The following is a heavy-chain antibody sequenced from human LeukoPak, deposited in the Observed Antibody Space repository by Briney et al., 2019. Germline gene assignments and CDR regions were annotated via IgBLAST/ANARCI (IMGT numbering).Heavy chain of an antibody. CDR3: AREVHGGPDY. CDR1: GFTFSTYA. CDR2: ISAVGSNK. J-gene: IGHJ4*02. Sequence: GGSLRLSCAASGFTFSTYALHWVRQAPGKGLEWVALISAVGSNKYYADSVKGRFTISRDNSKNTLYLQVNSLRAEDTAVYSCAREVHGGPDYWGQGTLVTVSS. D-gene: IGHD4-23*01. V-gene: IGHV3-30-3*01.